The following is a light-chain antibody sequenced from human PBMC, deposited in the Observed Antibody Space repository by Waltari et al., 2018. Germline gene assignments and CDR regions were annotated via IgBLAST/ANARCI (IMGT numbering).Light chain of an antibody. CDR1: QSVGRS. Sequence: EIVLTQSPGTLSLSPGERATLSCWASQSVGRSLAWYQQKRGQAPRLLIYGASTRATGIPARFSGSGSGTDFSLTISRLEPEDFAVYYCQHYVRLPVTFGQGTKVEI. J-gene: IGKJ1*01. CDR3: QHYVRLPVT. CDR2: GAS. V-gene: IGKV3-20*01.